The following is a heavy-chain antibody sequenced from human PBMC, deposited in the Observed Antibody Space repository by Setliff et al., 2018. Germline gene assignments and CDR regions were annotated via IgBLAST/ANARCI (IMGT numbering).Heavy chain of an antibody. V-gene: IGHV4-59*08. CDR3: ARQPPLNWAIPFDL. Sequence: SETLSLTCTVSGGSITNFYWNWIRQSPGKGLEWIGYVYSSGITNYNPSLKSRLTMSVDTSKNQFSLHLSSMTAADTAVYYCARQPPLNWAIPFDLWGQGKRVTVSS. D-gene: IGHD7-27*01. CDR2: VYSSGIT. CDR1: GGSITNFY. J-gene: IGHJ3*01.